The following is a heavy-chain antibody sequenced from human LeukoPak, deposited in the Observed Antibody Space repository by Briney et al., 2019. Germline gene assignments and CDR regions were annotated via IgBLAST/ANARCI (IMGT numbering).Heavy chain of an antibody. J-gene: IGHJ6*03. V-gene: IGHV1-18*01. D-gene: IGHD6-6*01. CDR2: ISAYNGNT. Sequence: ASVKVSCKASGYTFTSYGISWVRQAPGQGLEWMGWISAYNGNTNYAQKLQGRVTMTTDTSTSTAYMELRSLRSDDTAVYYCARDPDSSSSHYYYYYMDVWGKGTTVTVSS. CDR3: ARDPDSSSSHYYYYYMDV. CDR1: GYTFTSYG.